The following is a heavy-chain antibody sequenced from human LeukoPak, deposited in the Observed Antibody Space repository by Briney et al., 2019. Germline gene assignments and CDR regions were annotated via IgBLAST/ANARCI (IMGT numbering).Heavy chain of an antibody. V-gene: IGHV3-11*04. J-gene: IGHJ4*02. D-gene: IGHD6-6*01. CDR2: ISSSGSTI. Sequence: GGSLRLSCAASGFTFSDYYMSWIRQAPGKGLEWVSYISSSGSTIYYADSVKGRFTISRDNAKNSLYLQMNSLRAEDTAVYCCARETAEYSSSARDYWGQGTLVTVSS. CDR3: ARETAEYSSSARDY. CDR1: GFTFSDYY.